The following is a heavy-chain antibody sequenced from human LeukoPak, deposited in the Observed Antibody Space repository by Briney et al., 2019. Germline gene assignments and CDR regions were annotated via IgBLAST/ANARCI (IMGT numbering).Heavy chain of an antibody. Sequence: GGSLRLSCAASGFTLSDYAMHWVRQAPGRGLEWVALISYPRSYHYYIDSVKGRFTSSRDDSKNTFYLQMNSLRAEDTAVYYCARNIPVTRWGYWGQGTLVTVSS. CDR1: GFTLSDYA. CDR2: ISYPRSYH. CDR3: ARNIPVTRWGY. V-gene: IGHV3-30-3*01. D-gene: IGHD2-21*01. J-gene: IGHJ4*02.